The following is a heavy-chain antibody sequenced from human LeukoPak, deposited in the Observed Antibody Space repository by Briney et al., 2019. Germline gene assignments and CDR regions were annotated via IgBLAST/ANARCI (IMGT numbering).Heavy chain of an antibody. CDR1: GFTFSSYA. V-gene: IGHV3-30*04. D-gene: IGHD3-10*01. CDR3: AKDSVLYGSGSYHWFDP. CDR2: ISYDGSNK. Sequence: SGGSLILSCSASGFTFSSYAMHWVRQAPGKGLEWVAVISYDGSNKYYADSVKGRFTISRDNSKNTLYLQMNSLRAEDTAVYYCAKDSVLYGSGSYHWFDPWGQGTLVTVSS. J-gene: IGHJ5*02.